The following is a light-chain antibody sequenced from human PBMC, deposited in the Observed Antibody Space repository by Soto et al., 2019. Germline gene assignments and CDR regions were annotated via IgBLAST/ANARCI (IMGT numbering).Light chain of an antibody. J-gene: IGLJ1*01. CDR3: CSYVGARTYV. Sequence: ALAHPSSVWGSPGRSLTIPRSGSSSDVWRSGPVFGYQHHPGRAPKLIIYEGSRRPSGVSSRFSGSKTGNTASLTITGLQAQVEANYYCCSYVGARTYVFGTGTKVTV. CDR2: EGS. CDR1: SSDVWRSGP. V-gene: IGLV2-23*01.